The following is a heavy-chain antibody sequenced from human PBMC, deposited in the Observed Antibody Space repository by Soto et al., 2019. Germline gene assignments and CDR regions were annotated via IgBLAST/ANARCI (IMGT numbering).Heavy chain of an antibody. J-gene: IGHJ4*02. V-gene: IGHV3-7*01. CDR3: TRNEV. Sequence: EVLLVESGGGLVQPGGSLRLSCAASGFTISNYWMSGVRQAPGKGPEWVANINKDGSEKYYVDSVEGRFTISRDSAKNSLYLQINSLRAEDTATYYCTRNEVWGQGTLVTVSS. CDR1: GFTISNYW. CDR2: INKDGSEK.